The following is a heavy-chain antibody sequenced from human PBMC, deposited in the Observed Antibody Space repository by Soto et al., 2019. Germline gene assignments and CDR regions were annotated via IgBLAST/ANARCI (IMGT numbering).Heavy chain of an antibody. CDR2: INTDGSTT. CDR1: GLTLSNYW. V-gene: IGHV3-74*01. J-gene: IGHJ4*02. CDR3: VRIRRGDGYTFGY. Sequence: EVKLVESGGVSVQPGGSLRLSCTASGLTLSNYWMHWVRQAPGKGLVWVSRINTDGSTTTYADSVKGRFTISRDNAKNTLYLQMNSLRDEDTAVYYCVRIRRGDGYTFGYWGQGTLVTVSS. D-gene: IGHD5-12*01.